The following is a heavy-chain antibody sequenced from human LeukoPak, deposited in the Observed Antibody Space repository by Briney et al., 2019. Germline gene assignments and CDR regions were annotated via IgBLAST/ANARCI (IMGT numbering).Heavy chain of an antibody. D-gene: IGHD1-14*01. CDR3: ARDLDGTMHDGDY. CDR2: ISYDGSNK. Sequence: GGSLRLSCAASGFTFSSYAMHWVRQAPGKGLEWVAVISYDGSNKYYADSVKGRFTISRDNSKNTLYLQMNSLRAEDTAMYYCARDLDGTMHDGDYWGQGTLVTVSS. V-gene: IGHV3-30-3*01. CDR1: GFTFSSYA. J-gene: IGHJ4*02.